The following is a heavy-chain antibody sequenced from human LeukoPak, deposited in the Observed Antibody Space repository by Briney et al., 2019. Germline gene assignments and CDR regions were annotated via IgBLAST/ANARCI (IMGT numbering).Heavy chain of an antibody. CDR2: IIPIFGTA. J-gene: IGHJ5*02. CDR3: ARDSEYYYGSGRENNWFDP. CDR1: GGTFSSYA. V-gene: IGHV1-69*05. D-gene: IGHD3-10*01. Sequence: SVKVSCKASGGTFSSYAISWVRQAPGQGLEWMGGIIPIFGTANYAQKFQGIVTITTDESTSTAYMELSSLRSEDTAVYYCARDSEYYYGSGRENNWFDPWGQGTLVTVSS.